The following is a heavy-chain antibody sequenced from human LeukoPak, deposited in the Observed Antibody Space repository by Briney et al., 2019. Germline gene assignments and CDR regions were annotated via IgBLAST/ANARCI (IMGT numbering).Heavy chain of an antibody. CDR3: ARQMITFGGVTDRGSFDY. D-gene: IGHD3-16*01. Sequence: PGGSLRLSCVASGFTFSTYGMHWVRQAPGKGLEWVAVIWFDGSNKFYADSVKGRFTISRDNSKNTLYLQMNSLRAEDTAVYSCARQMITFGGVTDRGSFDYWGQGTLVTVSS. CDR2: IWFDGSNK. J-gene: IGHJ4*02. V-gene: IGHV3-33*01. CDR1: GFTFSTYG.